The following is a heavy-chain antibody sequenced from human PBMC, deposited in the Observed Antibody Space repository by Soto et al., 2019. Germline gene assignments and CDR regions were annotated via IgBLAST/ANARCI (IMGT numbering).Heavy chain of an antibody. V-gene: IGHV1-18*01. D-gene: IGHD3-3*01. CDR3: ARANRATYYDFWSGSTPYDAFDI. J-gene: IGHJ3*02. Sequence: ASVKVSCKASGYTFTSYGISWVRQAPGQGLEWMGWISAYNGNTNYAQKLQGRVTMTTDTSTSTAYMELRSLRSDDTAVYYCARANRATYYDFWSGSTPYDAFDIWGQGTMVTVSS. CDR2: ISAYNGNT. CDR1: GYTFTSYG.